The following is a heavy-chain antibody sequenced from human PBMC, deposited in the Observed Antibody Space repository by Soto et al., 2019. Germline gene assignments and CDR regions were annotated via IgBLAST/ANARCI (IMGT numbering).Heavy chain of an antibody. D-gene: IGHD5-12*01. CDR2: ISSSSSYI. CDR3: ARDFGEGGWLRDHNWFDP. Sequence: GGSLRLSCAASGFTFSSYSMNWVRQAPGKGLEWVSSISSSSSYIYYADSVKGRFTISRDNAKNSLYLQMNSLRAEDTAVYYCARDFGEGGWLRDHNWFDPWGQGTLVTVSS. V-gene: IGHV3-21*01. J-gene: IGHJ5*02. CDR1: GFTFSSYS.